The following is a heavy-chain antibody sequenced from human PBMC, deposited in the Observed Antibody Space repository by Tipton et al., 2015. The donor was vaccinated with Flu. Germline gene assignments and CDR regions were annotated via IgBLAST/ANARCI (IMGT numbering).Heavy chain of an antibody. CDR1: GFTFSSYW. V-gene: IGHV3-74*01. J-gene: IGHJ3*02. CDR2: VNSDESTT. Sequence: SLRLFCVASGFTFSSYWMHWVRQAPGKGLVWVSRVNSDESTTNYADSVKGRFTISRDNAKNTLYLQMNSLRAEDTALYYCSTITVTTGNDAFDIWGQGTMVTVSS. CDR3: STITVTTGNDAFDI. D-gene: IGHD4-17*01.